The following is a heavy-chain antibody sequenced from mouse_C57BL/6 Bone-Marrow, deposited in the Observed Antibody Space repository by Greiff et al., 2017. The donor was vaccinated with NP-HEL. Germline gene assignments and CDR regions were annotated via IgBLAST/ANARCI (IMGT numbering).Heavy chain of an antibody. CDR1: GYTFTSYW. J-gene: IGHJ2*01. V-gene: IGHV1-55*01. D-gene: IGHD1-1*01. Sequence: QVQLQQPGAELVKPGASVKMSCKASGYTFTSYWITWVKQRPGQGLEWIGDIYPGSGSTNYNEKFKSKATLTVDTSSSTAYMQLSSLTSEDSAVYYWARRGLYGSSSNYFDYWGQGTTLTVSS. CDR3: ARRGLYGSSSNYFDY. CDR2: IYPGSGST.